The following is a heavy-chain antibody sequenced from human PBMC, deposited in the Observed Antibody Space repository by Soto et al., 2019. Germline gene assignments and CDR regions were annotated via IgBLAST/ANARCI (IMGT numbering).Heavy chain of an antibody. D-gene: IGHD2-15*01. Sequence: SETLSLTCTVSGGSISSYYWSWIRQPPGKGLEWIGYIYYSGSTNYNPSLKSRVTISVDTSKNQFSLKLSSVTAADTAVYYCASTIPLGYCSGGSCYPTQIDNWGQEPLVTVPS. CDR2: IYYSGST. J-gene: IGHJ4*02. CDR1: GGSISSYY. CDR3: ASTIPLGYCSGGSCYPTQIDN. V-gene: IGHV4-59*08.